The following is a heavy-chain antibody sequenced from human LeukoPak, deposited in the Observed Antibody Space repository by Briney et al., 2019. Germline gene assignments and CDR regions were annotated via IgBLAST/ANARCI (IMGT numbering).Heavy chain of an antibody. D-gene: IGHD5/OR15-5a*01. CDR1: GFTFHNYA. CDR2: TSGDGITT. CDR3: ARDHVYGGADY. J-gene: IGHJ4*02. Sequence: GGSLRLSCAASGFTFHNYAIHWVGQAPGKGLEWVSLTSGDGITTYFADSVKGRFTISRDNSKSSLFLQMNSLRTEDTALYYCARDHVYGGADYWGQGTLVTVSS. V-gene: IGHV3-43*02.